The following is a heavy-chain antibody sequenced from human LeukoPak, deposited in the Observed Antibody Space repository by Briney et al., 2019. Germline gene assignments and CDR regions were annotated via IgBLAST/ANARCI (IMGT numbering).Heavy chain of an antibody. D-gene: IGHD1-1*01. CDR1: GFIFSNYA. J-gene: IGHJ4*02. Sequence: GSLGLSCAASGFIFSNYALAWVRQAPGKGLEWVSGISRSGGSTHYADPVKGRFTISRDNSKNILYLQMNSLRAEDTALYYCAKDFVGTGNFRGGDYWGQGTLVTVSS. CDR2: ISRSGGST. V-gene: IGHV3-23*01. CDR3: AKDFVGTGNFRGGDY.